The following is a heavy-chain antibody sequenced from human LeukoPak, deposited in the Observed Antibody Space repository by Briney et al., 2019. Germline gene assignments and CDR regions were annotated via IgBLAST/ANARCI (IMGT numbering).Heavy chain of an antibody. Sequence: ASVTVSCTVSGYTLTELSMHWVRQAPGKGLEWMGGFDPEDGETIYAQKFQGRVTMTEDTSTDTAYMELSSLRSEDTAVYYCARRYYDSSGYSWYFDLWGRGTLVTVSS. CDR1: GYTLTELS. V-gene: IGHV1-24*01. CDR2: FDPEDGET. D-gene: IGHD3-22*01. CDR3: ARRYYDSSGYSWYFDL. J-gene: IGHJ2*01.